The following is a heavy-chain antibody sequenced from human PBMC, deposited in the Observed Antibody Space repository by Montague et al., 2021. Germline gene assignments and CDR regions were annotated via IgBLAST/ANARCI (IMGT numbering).Heavy chain of an antibody. Sequence: SLRLSCAASGFSFSSLWMHWVRQAPGKGLVWVSQITSDGSDTNYADSVKGRFTISRANAKSTLYLQMNSLRDEDTAVYYCVRDRPTAWFDSWGQGTLVTVSS. D-gene: IGHD5-18*01. V-gene: IGHV3-74*01. CDR1: GFSFSSLW. CDR3: VRDRPTAWFDS. CDR2: ITSDGSDT. J-gene: IGHJ5*01.